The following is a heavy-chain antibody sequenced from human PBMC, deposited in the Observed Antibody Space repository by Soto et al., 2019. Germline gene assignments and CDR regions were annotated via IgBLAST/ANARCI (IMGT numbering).Heavy chain of an antibody. CDR3: ASVGYCSSPSCYSFDY. J-gene: IGHJ4*02. D-gene: IGHD2-2*01. Sequence: EVQLVESGGGLVQPGGSLRLSCAASGFTFSSYAMHWVRQAPGKGLEYVSAISSNGGSTYYANSVKGRFTISRDNSKTTLFFQMGSLRAEDMAVFYCASVGYCSSPSCYSFDYWGQGTLLTVSS. CDR1: GFTFSSYA. CDR2: ISSNGGST. V-gene: IGHV3-64*01.